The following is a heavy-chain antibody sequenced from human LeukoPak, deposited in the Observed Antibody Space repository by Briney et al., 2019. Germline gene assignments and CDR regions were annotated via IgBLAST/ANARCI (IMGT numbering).Heavy chain of an antibody. J-gene: IGHJ4*02. V-gene: IGHV5-51*01. CDR2: IYPGDSDT. D-gene: IGHD1-1*01. CDR3: ARRAASTGTMFDY. CDR1: GYSFTTYW. Sequence: GASLQISCKGSGYSFTTYWIAWVRPMPGKGLEWMGIIYPGDSDTTYSPSFQGQVTISADKSISTAYLQWSSLKASDTAMYYCARRAASTGTMFDYWGQGILVTVSS.